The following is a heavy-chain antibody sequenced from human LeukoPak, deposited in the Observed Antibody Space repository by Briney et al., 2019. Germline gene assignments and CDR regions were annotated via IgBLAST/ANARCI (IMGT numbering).Heavy chain of an antibody. CDR1: GGSINSSNW. J-gene: IGHJ4*02. CDR3: ARSHDHLWGNYPDY. D-gene: IGHD3-16*02. CDR2: IYHRGVT. Sequence: SGTLSLTCAVSGGSINSSNWWSWVRQPPGKGLEWIGEIYHRGVTDYNPSLKSRVTLSVDKSKNQFSLRLNSVTAADTAMYYCARSHDHLWGNYPDYWGQGTLVTVSS. V-gene: IGHV4-4*02.